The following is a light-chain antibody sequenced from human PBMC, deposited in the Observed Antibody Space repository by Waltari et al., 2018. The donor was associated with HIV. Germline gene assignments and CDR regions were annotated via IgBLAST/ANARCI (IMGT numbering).Light chain of an antibody. Sequence: EIVLTQSPGTLSLSPGERATLSCRASQSVSSSYLAWYQQKPGQAPRLLIYGASSRATGIPDRLRGSGSGTDFTLTISRLEPEDFAVYYCQQYGSSPYTFGQGTKLEIK. CDR1: QSVSSSY. J-gene: IGKJ2*01. CDR2: GAS. V-gene: IGKV3-20*01. CDR3: QQYGSSPYT.